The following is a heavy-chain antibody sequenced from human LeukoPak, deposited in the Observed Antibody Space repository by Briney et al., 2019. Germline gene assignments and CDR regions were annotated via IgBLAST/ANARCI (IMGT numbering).Heavy chain of an antibody. Sequence: SETLSLTCTVSGGSISSSSYYWGWIRQPPGKGLEWIGSIYYSGSTYYNPSLKSRVTISVDSSKNQSSLKLSSVTAADTAVYYCAREGRTVTTPLGMDVWGQGTTVTVSS. J-gene: IGHJ6*02. CDR3: AREGRTVTTPLGMDV. CDR1: GGSISSSSYY. D-gene: IGHD4-11*01. CDR2: IYYSGST. V-gene: IGHV4-39*07.